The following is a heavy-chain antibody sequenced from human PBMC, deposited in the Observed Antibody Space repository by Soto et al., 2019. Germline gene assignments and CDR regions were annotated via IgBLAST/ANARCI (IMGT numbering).Heavy chain of an antibody. V-gene: IGHV4-39*01. D-gene: IGHD6-13*01. Sequence: QLQLQESGPGLVKPSETLSLTCTVSGGSISSSSYYWGWIRQPPGKGLEWIGSIYYSGSTYYNPSLKSRVTISVDTSKNQFSLKLSSVTAADTAVYYCARRESRVKAGLDYWGQGTLVTVSS. J-gene: IGHJ4*02. CDR1: GGSISSSSYY. CDR2: IYYSGST. CDR3: ARRESRVKAGLDY.